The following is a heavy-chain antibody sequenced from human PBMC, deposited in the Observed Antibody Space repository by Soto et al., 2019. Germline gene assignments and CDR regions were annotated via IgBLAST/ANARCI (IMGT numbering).Heavy chain of an antibody. CDR3: ARDPVLRFLEWLSDYGMDV. Sequence: ASVKVSCKASGYTFTSYYMHWVRQAPGQGLEWMGIINPSGGSTSYAQKFQGRVTMTGDTSTSTVYMELSSLRSEDTAVYYCARDPVLRFLEWLSDYGMDVWGQGTTVTVSS. V-gene: IGHV1-46*01. CDR1: GYTFTSYY. CDR2: INPSGGST. J-gene: IGHJ6*02. D-gene: IGHD3-3*01.